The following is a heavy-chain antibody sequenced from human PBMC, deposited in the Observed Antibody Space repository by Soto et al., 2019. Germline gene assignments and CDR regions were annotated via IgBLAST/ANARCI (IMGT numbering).Heavy chain of an antibody. D-gene: IGHD3-16*02. CDR3: TTPAIMITFGGVIIDDY. J-gene: IGHJ4*02. CDR2: IKSKTDGGTT. CDR1: GFTFSNAW. V-gene: IGHV3-15*01. Sequence: GGSLRLSCAASGFTFSNAWMSWVRQAPGKGLEWVGRIKSKTDGGTTDYAAPVKGRFTISRDDSKNTLYLQMNSLKTEDTAVYYCTTPAIMITFGGVIIDDYWGQGTLVTVSS.